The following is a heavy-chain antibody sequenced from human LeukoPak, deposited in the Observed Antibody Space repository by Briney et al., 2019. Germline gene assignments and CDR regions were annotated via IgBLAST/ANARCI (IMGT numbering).Heavy chain of an antibody. D-gene: IGHD2-15*01. CDR2: INPNSGGT. CDR3: ASNAQGYCSGGSCYSGAAFDI. V-gene: IGHV1-2*02. J-gene: IGHJ3*02. Sequence: ASVKVSCKASGYTFTGYYMHWVRQAPGQGLEWMGWINPNSGGTNYAQKFQGRVTMTRDTSISTAYMELSRLRSDDTAVYYCASNAQGYCSGGSCYSGAAFDIWGQGTMVTVSS. CDR1: GYTFTGYY.